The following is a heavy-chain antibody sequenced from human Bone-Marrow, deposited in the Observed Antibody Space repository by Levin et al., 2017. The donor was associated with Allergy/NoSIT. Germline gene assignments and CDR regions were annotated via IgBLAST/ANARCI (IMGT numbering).Heavy chain of an antibody. V-gene: IGHV3-48*01. J-gene: IGHJ4*02. CDR2: ISRSSSTI. Sequence: GGSLRLSCAASGLTFSRYSMNWVRQAPGRGLEWVSYISRSSSTISYADSVKGRFTISRDNAKNSLYLQMNSLRAEDTAVYYCARPDCSGTSCYYFFDSWGQGTLVTVSS. CDR3: ARPDCSGTSCYYFFDS. D-gene: IGHD2-2*01. CDR1: GLTFSRYS.